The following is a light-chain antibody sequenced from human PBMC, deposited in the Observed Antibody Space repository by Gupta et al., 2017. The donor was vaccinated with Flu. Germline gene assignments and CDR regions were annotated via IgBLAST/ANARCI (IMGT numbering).Light chain of an antibody. CDR3: QQHFSAPWT. Sequence: DIQMTQSPSSLSASIGDRVTITCRASQGISNDLAWYQQKPGKVPKLLIYGASTLQSDVPSRFSGSGSGTDLTLIISSLQPEDVATYCCQQHFSAPWTFGQGTKVEIK. CDR1: QGISND. V-gene: IGKV1-27*01. J-gene: IGKJ1*01. CDR2: GAS.